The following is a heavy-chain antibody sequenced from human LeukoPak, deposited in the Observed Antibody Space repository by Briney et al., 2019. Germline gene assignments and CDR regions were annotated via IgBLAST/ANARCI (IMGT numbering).Heavy chain of an antibody. Sequence: PSETLSLTCTVAGYSISGYYWSWIRQPPGKGLEWIGYIYYSGSTYYNPSLKSRVTISLDTSKNQFSLKLNSVTVADTAVYSCARGPIVGFGELSPPDVWGQGTTVTVSS. CDR1: GYSISGYY. V-gene: IGHV4-59*12. CDR3: ARGPIVGFGELSPPDV. D-gene: IGHD3-10*01. J-gene: IGHJ6*02. CDR2: IYYSGST.